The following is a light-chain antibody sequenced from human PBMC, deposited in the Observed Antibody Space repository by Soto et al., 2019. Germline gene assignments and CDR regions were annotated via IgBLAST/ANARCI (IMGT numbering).Light chain of an antibody. CDR3: QSYDSSLSVV. CDR1: SFNIGAGYD. J-gene: IGLJ2*01. CDR2: GNS. Sequence: QSVLTQPPSVSGAPGQRVTISCTGSSFNIGAGYDVHWYQQLPGTAPKLLMYGNSNRPSGVPDRFSGSKSGTSASLAITKLQAEDEADYYCQSYDSSLSVVFGGGTKVTVL. V-gene: IGLV1-40*01.